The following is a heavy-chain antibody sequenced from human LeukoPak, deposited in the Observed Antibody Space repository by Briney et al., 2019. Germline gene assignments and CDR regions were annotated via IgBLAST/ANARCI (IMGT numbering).Heavy chain of an antibody. J-gene: IGHJ6*02. CDR2: ISSSSSYI. Sequence: GGSLRPSCAASGFTFSSYSMDWVRQAPGKGLEWVSSISSSSSYIYYADSVKGRFTISRDNAKNSLYLQMNSLRAEDTAVYYCARVGCSSTSCRSHGMDVWGQGTTVTVSS. V-gene: IGHV3-21*01. CDR1: GFTFSSYS. CDR3: ARVGCSSTSCRSHGMDV. D-gene: IGHD2-2*01.